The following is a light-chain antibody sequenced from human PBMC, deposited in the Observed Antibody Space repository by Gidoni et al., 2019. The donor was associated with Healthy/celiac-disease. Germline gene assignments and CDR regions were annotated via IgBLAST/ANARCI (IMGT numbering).Light chain of an antibody. CDR3: QQSYSTPPT. Sequence: DIQMTQSPSSLSASVGDRVTITCRASQSISSYLNWYQQKPGKAPKLLIYAASSLQSGVPSRFSCSGSGTDFTLTISSLQPEDFATYYCQQSYSTPPTFXQXTKVEIK. J-gene: IGKJ1*01. CDR1: QSISSY. CDR2: AAS. V-gene: IGKV1-39*01.